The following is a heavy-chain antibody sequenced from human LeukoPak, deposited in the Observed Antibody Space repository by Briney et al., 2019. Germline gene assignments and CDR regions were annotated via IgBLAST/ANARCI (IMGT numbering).Heavy chain of an antibody. CDR1: GGTFSSYA. D-gene: IGHD6-6*01. J-gene: IGHJ4*02. V-gene: IGHV1-69*05. CDR3: ARDKYSSSSEPDYFDY. Sequence: SVKVSCKASGGTFSSYAISWVRQAPGQGLEWMGRIIPIFGTANYAQKFQGRVTITTDESTSTAYMELSSLRSEDTAVYYCARDKYSSSSEPDYFDYWGQGTLVTVSS. CDR2: IIPIFGTA.